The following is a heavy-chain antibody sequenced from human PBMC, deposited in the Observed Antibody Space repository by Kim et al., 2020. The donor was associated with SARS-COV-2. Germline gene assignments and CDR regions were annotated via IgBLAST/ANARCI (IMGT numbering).Heavy chain of an antibody. J-gene: IGHJ6*02. CDR2: T. V-gene: IGHV4-59*01. CDR3: ARDLNAGGMDV. D-gene: IGHD3-10*01. Sequence: TNYTPAVNGRVTISVDTSKNQFSLKLSSVTAADTAVYYCARDLNAGGMDVWGQGTTVTVSS.